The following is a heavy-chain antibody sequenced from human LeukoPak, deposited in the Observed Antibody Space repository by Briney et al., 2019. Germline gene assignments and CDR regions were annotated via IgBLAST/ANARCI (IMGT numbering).Heavy chain of an antibody. J-gene: IGHJ5*02. CDR2: IIPIFGTA. CDR3: ARVAMRYSRYNWFDP. Sequence: SVKVSRKASGGTFSSYAISWVRQAPGQGLEWMGGIIPIFGTANYAQKFQGRVMITADKSTSTAYMELSSLRSEDTAVYYCARVAMRYSRYNWFDPWGQGTLVTVSS. D-gene: IGHD2-2*01. V-gene: IGHV1-69*06. CDR1: GGTFSSYA.